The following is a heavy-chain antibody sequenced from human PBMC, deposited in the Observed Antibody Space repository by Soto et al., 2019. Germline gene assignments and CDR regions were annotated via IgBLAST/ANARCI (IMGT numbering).Heavy chain of an antibody. CDR2: IYYSGST. CDR1: GGSISSGDYY. V-gene: IGHV4-30-4*01. Sequence: SETLSLTCTVSGGSISSGDYYWSWIRQPPGKGLEWIGYIYYSGSTYYNPSLKSRVTISVDTSKNQFSLKLSSVTAADTAVYYCASGPYYDILTDAYYGMDVWGQGTTVTVSS. J-gene: IGHJ6*02. CDR3: ASGPYYDILTDAYYGMDV. D-gene: IGHD3-9*01.